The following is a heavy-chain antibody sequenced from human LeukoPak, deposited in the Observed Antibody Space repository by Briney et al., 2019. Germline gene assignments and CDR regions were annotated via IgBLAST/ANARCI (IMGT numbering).Heavy chain of an antibody. Sequence: SETLSLTCAVYGGSFSGYYWSWIRQPPGKGLEWIGEVNHSGSTNYNPSLKSRVTISVDTSKNQFSLKLSSVTAADTAVNYCARGVPGITGPSFDYWGQGTLVTVSS. D-gene: IGHD1-20*01. CDR2: VNHSGST. CDR3: ARGVPGITGPSFDY. V-gene: IGHV4-34*01. J-gene: IGHJ4*02. CDR1: GGSFSGYY.